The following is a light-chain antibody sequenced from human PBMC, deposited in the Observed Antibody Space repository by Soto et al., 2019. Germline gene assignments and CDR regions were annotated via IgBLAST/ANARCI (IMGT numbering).Light chain of an antibody. CDR1: QTISSW. CDR2: KAS. Sequence: DIQMTQSPSTLSGSVGDRVTITCRASQTISSWLAWYQQKPGKAPKLLIYKASTLKSGVPSRFSGSGSGTEFTLTISSLQPDDFATYYCQHYSGDRATFGQGTK. CDR3: QHYSGDRAT. V-gene: IGKV1-5*03. J-gene: IGKJ1*01.